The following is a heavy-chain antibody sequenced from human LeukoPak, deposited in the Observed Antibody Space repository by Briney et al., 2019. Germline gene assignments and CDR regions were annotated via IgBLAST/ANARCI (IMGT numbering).Heavy chain of an antibody. CDR1: GGTFSSYA. D-gene: IGHD6-13*01. CDR2: VIPILGIA. Sequence: GASVKVSCKASGGTFSSYAISWVRQAPGQGLEWMGRVIPILGIANYAQKFQGRGTITADKSTSTAYMELSSLRSEDTAVYYCAISYSSSLATPNCFDPWGHGNLVTVSS. V-gene: IGHV1-69*04. J-gene: IGHJ5*02. CDR3: AISYSSSLATPNCFDP.